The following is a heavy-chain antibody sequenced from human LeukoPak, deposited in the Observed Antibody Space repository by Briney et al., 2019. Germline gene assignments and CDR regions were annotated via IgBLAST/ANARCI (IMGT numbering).Heavy chain of an antibody. D-gene: IGHD3-10*01. CDR3: ASGMVGGVMEEYYMDV. J-gene: IGHJ6*03. CDR1: GGTFSSYA. CDR2: IIPIFGTA. Sequence: SVKVSCKASGGTFSSYAISWVRQAPGQGLEWMGRIIPIFGTANYAQKFQGRVTITTDESTSTAYMELSSLRFEDTAVYYCASGMVGGVMEEYYMDVWGKGTMVTVSS. V-gene: IGHV1-69*05.